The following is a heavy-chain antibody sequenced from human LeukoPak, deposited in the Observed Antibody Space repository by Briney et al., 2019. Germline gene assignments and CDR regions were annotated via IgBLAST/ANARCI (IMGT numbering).Heavy chain of an antibody. D-gene: IGHD2-8*02. Sequence: SETLSLTRAVYAGSFSGSYWSWIRQPPGKGLEWIGEITHSRINNYNPSLKTRVTISVDTSKNQFSLKLSSVTAADTAVYYCARGRKGTGRRELDYWGQGTLVTVS. J-gene: IGHJ4*02. CDR2: ITHSRIN. CDR3: ARGRKGTGRRELDY. CDR1: AGSFSGSY. V-gene: IGHV4-34*01.